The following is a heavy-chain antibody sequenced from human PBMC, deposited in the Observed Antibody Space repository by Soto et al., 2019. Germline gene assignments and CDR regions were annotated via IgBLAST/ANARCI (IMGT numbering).Heavy chain of an antibody. Sequence: PSETLSLTCTVSGGSISSYYWSWIRQPPGKGLEWIGYIYYSGSTNYNPSLKSRVTISVDTSKNQFSLKLSSVTAADTAVYYCARYLCYYSSGPRRCYFDYWGRGTLVTVSS. CDR3: ARYLCYYSSGPRRCYFDY. D-gene: IGHD3-22*01. CDR1: GGSISSYY. J-gene: IGHJ4*02. CDR2: IYYSGST. V-gene: IGHV4-59*01.